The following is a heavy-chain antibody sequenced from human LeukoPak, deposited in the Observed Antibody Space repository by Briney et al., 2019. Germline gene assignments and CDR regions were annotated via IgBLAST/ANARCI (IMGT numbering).Heavy chain of an antibody. D-gene: IGHD2-21*02. J-gene: IGHJ4*02. Sequence: PGGSLRLSCAASGFTFSDYYMSWIRQAPGKGLEWVSAISGSGGSTYYADSVKGRFTISRDNSKNTLYLQMNSLRAEDTAVYYCAKSPEGDWLDYWGQGTLVTVSS. CDR2: ISGSGGST. CDR1: GFTFSDYY. V-gene: IGHV3-23*01. CDR3: AKSPEGDWLDY.